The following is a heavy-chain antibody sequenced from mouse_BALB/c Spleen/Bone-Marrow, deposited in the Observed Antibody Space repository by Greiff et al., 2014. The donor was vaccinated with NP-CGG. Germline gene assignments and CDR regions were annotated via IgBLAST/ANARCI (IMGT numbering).Heavy chain of an antibody. V-gene: IGHV14-3*02. CDR3: AIYYYGSSGFAY. J-gene: IGHJ3*01. D-gene: IGHD1-1*01. CDR1: GFNIKDTY. CDR2: IDPANGNT. Sequence: EVQLQQPGAELVKPGASVKLSCTASGFNIKDTYMHWVKQRPEQGLEWIGRIDPANGNTKYDPKFQGKATITADTSSNTAYLQLSSLTSEDTAVNYCAIYYYGSSGFAYWGQGTLVTVSA.